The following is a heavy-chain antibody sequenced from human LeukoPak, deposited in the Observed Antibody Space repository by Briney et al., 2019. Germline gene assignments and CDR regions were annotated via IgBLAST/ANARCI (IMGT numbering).Heavy chain of an antibody. CDR2: IYHSGST. V-gene: IGHV4-39*01. D-gene: IGHD1-14*01. CDR1: GGSISSSSYY. J-gene: IGHJ3*02. Sequence: SETLSLTCTVSGGSISSSSYYWGWIRQPPGKGLEWIGSIYHSGSTYYNPSLKSRVTISVDTSKNQFSLKLSSVTAADTALDYCARPDRKLYCFDIWGQGTMVTVSS. CDR3: ARPDRKLYCFDI.